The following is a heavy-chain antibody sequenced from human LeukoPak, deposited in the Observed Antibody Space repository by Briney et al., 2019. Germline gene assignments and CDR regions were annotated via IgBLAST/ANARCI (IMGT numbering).Heavy chain of an antibody. D-gene: IGHD1-26*01. V-gene: IGHV3-23*01. CDR2: IRGDASST. J-gene: IGHJ4*02. CDR3: AAHRYSGIYPYYFDY. CDR1: GCTFSSYA. Sequence: GGSLRLSCAASGCTFSSYAMSWVRQAPGKGLEWVSVIRGDASSTYYADSMQGRFTISRDNSKNTLYLQMNSLRVADSALYYCAAHRYSGIYPYYFDYWGQGALVTLSS.